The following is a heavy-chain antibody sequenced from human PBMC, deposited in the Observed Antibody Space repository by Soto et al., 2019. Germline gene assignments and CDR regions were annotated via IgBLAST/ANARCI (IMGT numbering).Heavy chain of an antibody. Sequence: GASVKVSCKASGYTFSSYGISWVRQAPVQGLEWMGWISAYNGNTNYAQKLQGRVTMTTDTSTSTAYMELRSLRSDDTAVYYCARDGIAAAAPERRFFDYWGQGTLVTVSS. J-gene: IGHJ4*02. V-gene: IGHV1-18*01. D-gene: IGHD6-13*01. CDR1: GYTFSSYG. CDR2: ISAYNGNT. CDR3: ARDGIAAAAPERRFFDY.